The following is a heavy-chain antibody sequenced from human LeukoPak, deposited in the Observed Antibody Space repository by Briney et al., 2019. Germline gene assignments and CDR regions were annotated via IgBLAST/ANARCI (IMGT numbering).Heavy chain of an antibody. D-gene: IGHD6-13*01. CDR1: GYTFTDYY. CDR3: ATDIQQLVLFAY. V-gene: IGHV1-2*02. CDR2: INCNSGGT. J-gene: IGHJ4*02. Sequence: ASVKVSCKASGYTFTDYYMHWVRQAPGQGLEWMGWINCNSGGTNYAQKFQGRVTMTRDTSISTAYLELSSLRSEDTAVYYCATDIQQLVLFAYWGQGTLVTVSS.